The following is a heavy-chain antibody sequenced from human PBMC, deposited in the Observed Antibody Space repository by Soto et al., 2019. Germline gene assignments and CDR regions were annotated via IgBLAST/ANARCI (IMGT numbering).Heavy chain of an antibody. CDR3: AREGGNSLRNWFDP. J-gene: IGHJ5*02. V-gene: IGHV4-31*03. CDR1: GGSISSGGYY. D-gene: IGHD2-21*02. Sequence: QVQLQESGPGLVKPSQTLSLTCTVSGGSISSGGYYWSWIPQHPGKGLEWIGYIYYSGSTYYNPSLKSRVTISVDTSKNQFSLKLSSVTAADTAVYYCAREGGNSLRNWFDPWGQGTLVTVSS. CDR2: IYYSGST.